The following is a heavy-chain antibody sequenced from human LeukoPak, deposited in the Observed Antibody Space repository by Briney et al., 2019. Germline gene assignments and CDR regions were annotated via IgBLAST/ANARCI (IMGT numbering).Heavy chain of an antibody. CDR1: GGSISSSSYY. V-gene: IGHV4-39*07. J-gene: IGHJ4*02. Sequence: PSETLSLTCTVSGGSISSSSYYWGWIRQPPGKGLEWIGSIYYSGSTYYNPSLKSRVTISVDTSKNQFSLKLSSVTAADTAVYYCARGITAHWGSYRYSDSWGRGTLVTVSS. CDR2: IYYSGST. CDR3: ARGITAHWGSYRYSDS. D-gene: IGHD3-16*02.